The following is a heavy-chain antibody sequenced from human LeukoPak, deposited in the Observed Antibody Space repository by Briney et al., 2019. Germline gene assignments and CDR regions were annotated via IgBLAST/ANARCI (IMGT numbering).Heavy chain of an antibody. D-gene: IGHD2-21*02. V-gene: IGHV1-3*01. CDR1: GYTFTSYY. CDR2: INAGNGNT. Sequence: ASVKVSCKASGYTFTSYYMHWVRQAPGQRLEWMALINAGNGNTKYSQKFQGRVTITRDTSASTAYMELSSLRSEDTAVYYCARRLLSMSGGAFDIWGQGTMVTVSS. CDR3: ARRLLSMSGGAFDI. J-gene: IGHJ3*02.